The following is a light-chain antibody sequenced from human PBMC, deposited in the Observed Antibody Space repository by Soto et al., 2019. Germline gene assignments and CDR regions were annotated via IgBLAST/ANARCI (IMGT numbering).Light chain of an antibody. V-gene: IGKV1-39*01. CDR1: QSISEY. CDR2: AAS. Sequence: DSQMTQSKSSLSASVGDTVTFTCRASQSISEYLNWYQQKPGKAPRLLIYAASNLDNGVPSRFSGSGSGTTFTLTIRSLQPEDFATYYCQQSYSFPRTFGQGTKVDI. CDR3: QQSYSFPRT. J-gene: IGKJ1*01.